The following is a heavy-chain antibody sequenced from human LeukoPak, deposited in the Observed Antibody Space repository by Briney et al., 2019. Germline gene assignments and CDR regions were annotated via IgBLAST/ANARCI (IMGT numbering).Heavy chain of an antibody. CDR3: ARAGRNDASLGMDV. CDR2: ISSNGGST. V-gene: IGHV3-64*01. Sequence: GGCLRLSCVASGFTFSSYAMHWVRQAPGKGLEYASGISSNGGSTYYANSVKDRFNISRDNSKNTLYLQMGSLRAEDTAVYHCARAGRNDASLGMDVWGQGTMVTVSS. J-gene: IGHJ6*02. D-gene: IGHD1-1*01. CDR1: GFTFSSYA.